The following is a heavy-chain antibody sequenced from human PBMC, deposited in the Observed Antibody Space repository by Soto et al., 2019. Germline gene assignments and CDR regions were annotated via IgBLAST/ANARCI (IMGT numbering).Heavy chain of an antibody. V-gene: IGHV4-39*07. D-gene: IGHD3-10*01. CDR1: GGSISSSRHD. Sequence: TLSLTCTVSGGSISSSRHDWGWIRQPPGKGLEWIGSIYYSGTTYYNPSLKSRVTISVDKWKNQFSLQLRSMTAADTAVYYCAAHSGSTYGPLDYWGQGTQVTVSS. CDR2: IYYSGTT. J-gene: IGHJ4*02. CDR3: AAHSGSTYGPLDY.